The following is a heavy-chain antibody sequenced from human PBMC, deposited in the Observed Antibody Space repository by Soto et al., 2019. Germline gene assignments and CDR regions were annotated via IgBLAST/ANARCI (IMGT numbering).Heavy chain of an antibody. CDR1: GYTFTSYG. V-gene: IGHV1-18*01. D-gene: IGHD3-10*01. J-gene: IGHJ3*02. CDR3: ARDVGVWFGADAFDI. CDR2: ISAYNGNT. Sequence: QVQLVQSGAEVKKPGASVKVSCKASGYTFTSYGISWVRQAPGQGLEWMGWISAYNGNTNYAQKLQGRVTMTTDTSKRTGYMELRSMRSDDTAVYYCARDVGVWFGADAFDIWGQGTMVTVSS.